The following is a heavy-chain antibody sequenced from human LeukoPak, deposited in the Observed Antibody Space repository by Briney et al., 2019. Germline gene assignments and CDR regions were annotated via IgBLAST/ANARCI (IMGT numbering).Heavy chain of an antibody. CDR2: IYYNGDT. Sequence: SETLSLTCTVSGASIRSNSFYWGWIRQAPGKGLEWIGTIYYNGDTFYNPSLKSRVTMSVDTSASQFSLKLSSVTAADPAVYYCAVLHYRHYHGFDSWGQGTLVSVSS. CDR3: AVLHYRHYHGFDS. J-gene: IGHJ5*01. CDR1: GASIRSNSFY. D-gene: IGHD3-16*02. V-gene: IGHV4-39*01.